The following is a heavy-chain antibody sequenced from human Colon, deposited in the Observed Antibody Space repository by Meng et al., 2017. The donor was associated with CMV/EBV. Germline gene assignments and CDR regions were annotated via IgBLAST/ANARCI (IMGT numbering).Heavy chain of an antibody. J-gene: IGHJ5*02. Sequence: VQLVPLGGGLVEPGGSRIFSCAAFGFIFSDYYLTWIREAPGKGLEWVSYISPTGSDTNYADSVRGRFTISRDNAKNSLFLQMSSLTAEDTAVYYCVKGHTMINPWGQGTLVTVSS. V-gene: IGHV3-11*05. CDR1: GFIFSDYY. D-gene: IGHD3-16*01. CDR3: VKGHTMINP. CDR2: ISPTGSDT.